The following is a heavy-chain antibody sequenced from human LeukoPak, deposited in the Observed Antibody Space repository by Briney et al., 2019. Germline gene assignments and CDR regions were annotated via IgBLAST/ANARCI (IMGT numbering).Heavy chain of an antibody. D-gene: IGHD2-8*01. CDR2: IYSGGST. Sequence: GGSLRLSCAASGFTVSSNYMSWVRQAPGKGLEWVSVIYSGGSTYYADSVKGRFTISRDNSKNTLYLQMNSLRAEDTAVYYCARTNRFLLMDAWGQGTTVTVSS. V-gene: IGHV3-66*01. J-gene: IGHJ6*02. CDR1: GFTVSSNY. CDR3: ARTNRFLLMDA.